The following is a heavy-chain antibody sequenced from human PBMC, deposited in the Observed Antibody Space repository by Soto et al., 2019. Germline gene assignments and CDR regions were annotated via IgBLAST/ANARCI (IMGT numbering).Heavy chain of an antibody. J-gene: IGHJ4*02. CDR3: ARAPRYSASFLPIDFDS. Sequence: PGGSLRLSLSASGFSFGDYAMGGFRQAPGEGLEWVGFIRSKAYGGTTEYAASVEGRFTISRDDSSRFAYLQMTPLESEDTAVYFCARAPRYSASFLPIDFDSWAPGT. D-gene: IGHD1-26*01. CDR2: IRSKAYGGTT. V-gene: IGHV3-49*03. CDR1: GFSFGDYA.